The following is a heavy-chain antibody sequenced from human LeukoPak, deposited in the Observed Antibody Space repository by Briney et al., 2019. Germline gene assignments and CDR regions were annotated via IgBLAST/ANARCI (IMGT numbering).Heavy chain of an antibody. CDR1: GGSISSYY. CDR3: AREGTGIAAAGNRGWFDP. D-gene: IGHD6-13*01. CDR2: IYYSGST. V-gene: IGHV4-59*12. J-gene: IGHJ5*02. Sequence: SETLSLTCTVSGGSISSYYWSWIRQPPGKGLEWIGYIYYSGSTNYNPSLKSRVTISVDTSKNQFSLKLSSVTAADTAVYYCAREGTGIAAAGNRGWFDPWGQGTLVTVSS.